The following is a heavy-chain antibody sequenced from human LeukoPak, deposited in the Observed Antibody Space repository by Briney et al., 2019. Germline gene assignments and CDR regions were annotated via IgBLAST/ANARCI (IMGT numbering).Heavy chain of an antibody. Sequence: SETLSLTCAVSGGSLSGYYWTWIRQPPGKGLEWIGSIYYSGSTYYNPSLKSRVTISVDTSKNQFSLKLSSVTAADTAVYYCAREGQQLDADYWGQGTLVTVSS. CDR3: AREGQQLDADY. CDR2: IYYSGST. D-gene: IGHD6-13*01. J-gene: IGHJ4*02. V-gene: IGHV4-39*07. CDR1: GGSLSGYY.